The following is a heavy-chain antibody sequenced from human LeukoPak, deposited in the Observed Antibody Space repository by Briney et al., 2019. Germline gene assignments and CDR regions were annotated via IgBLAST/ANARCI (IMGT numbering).Heavy chain of an antibody. V-gene: IGHV4-61*01. CDR2: IYYSGST. CDR3: ATSSSTWYSNWFDP. Sequence: SEILSLTCAVSVGSVSSGCYYWSWIRQPPGRGLEWIGYIYYSGSTNYNPSLKSRVTISVDTSKNQFSLKLSSVTAADTAVYYCATSSSTWYSNWFDPWGQGTLVTVSS. CDR1: VGSVSSGCYY. J-gene: IGHJ5*02. D-gene: IGHD6-13*01.